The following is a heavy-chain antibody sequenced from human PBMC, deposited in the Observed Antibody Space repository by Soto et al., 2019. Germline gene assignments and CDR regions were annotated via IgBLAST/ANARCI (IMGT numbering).Heavy chain of an antibody. CDR3: AKDLSVGGPAFDI. V-gene: IGHV3-23*01. D-gene: IGHD1-26*01. CDR2: INGSGGST. CDR1: GFTFSSYW. Sequence: GSLRLSCAASGFTFSSYWMPWVRQAPGKGLVWVSGINGSGGSTYYADSVKGRFTISRDNSKNTLYLQMNSLRAEDTAVYYCAKDLSVGGPAFDIWGQGTMVTVSS. J-gene: IGHJ3*02.